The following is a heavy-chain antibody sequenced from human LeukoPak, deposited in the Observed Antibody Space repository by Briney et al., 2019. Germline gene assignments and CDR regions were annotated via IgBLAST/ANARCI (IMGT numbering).Heavy chain of an antibody. CDR2: IANSGST. CDR3: TKGYYEPFDK. D-gene: IGHD3-22*01. Sequence: SSEALSVTSTDPGASIANDYGDCIWQSPRKGLEWIACIANSGSTKYNPSLTDRVTMSVDRSKNQVSLRLRSVTAADTGVYYCTKGYYEPFDKWGQGTLVTVSS. J-gene: IGHJ4*02. CDR1: GASIANDY. V-gene: IGHV4-4*07.